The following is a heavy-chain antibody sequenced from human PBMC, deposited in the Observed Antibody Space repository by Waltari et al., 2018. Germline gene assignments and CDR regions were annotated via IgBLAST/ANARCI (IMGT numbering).Heavy chain of an antibody. CDR3: ARRALQYYFEY. V-gene: IGHV4-4*02. D-gene: IGHD4-4*01. CDR2: VYHTGST. Sequence: QVQLKESGPGLVKPSETLSLTCVVSNDSITRNNWWSWVRQSPRKGLEWIGDVYHTGSTNDSPSLKSRVTISIDKSKNEFSLNLKSVTAADTAIYYCARRALQYYFEYWGQGILVTVSS. J-gene: IGHJ4*01. CDR1: NDSITRNNW.